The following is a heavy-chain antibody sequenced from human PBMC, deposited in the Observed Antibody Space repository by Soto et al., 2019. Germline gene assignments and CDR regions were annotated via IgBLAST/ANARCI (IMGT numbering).Heavy chain of an antibody. CDR2: SYSKGDT. CDR1: GFSVGSNY. CDR3: ARKSDSSPVPEADGV. Sequence: EVQLVETGGGLIQPGGSLRLSCAASGFSVGSNYMTWVRQSPGKGLEWVSLSYSKGDTDYADSVKGRFSISRDNFKNTLYLQMNNLRAEDTAVYHCARKSDSSPVPEADGVWGRGTLVTVSS. V-gene: IGHV3-53*02. J-gene: IGHJ4*02. D-gene: IGHD2-8*01.